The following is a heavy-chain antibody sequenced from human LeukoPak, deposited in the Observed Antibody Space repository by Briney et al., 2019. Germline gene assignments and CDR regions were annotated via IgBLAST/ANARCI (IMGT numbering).Heavy chain of an antibody. CDR3: ATNTMFRGIHAFDI. Sequence: GESLKISCKGSGYSFTSYWIGWVRQMPGKGLEWMGVIYPGDSDTRYSPSFQGQVTISADKSISTAYLQWSSLKASDSAMYYCATNTMFRGIHAFDIWGQGTMVTVSS. V-gene: IGHV5-51*01. J-gene: IGHJ3*02. D-gene: IGHD3-10*01. CDR1: GYSFTSYW. CDR2: IYPGDSDT.